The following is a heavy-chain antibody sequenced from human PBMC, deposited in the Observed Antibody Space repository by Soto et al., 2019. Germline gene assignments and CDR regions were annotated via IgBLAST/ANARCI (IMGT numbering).Heavy chain of an antibody. J-gene: IGHJ5*02. D-gene: IGHD2-15*01. CDR1: GGSFSGYY. V-gene: IGHV4-34*01. CDR3: ARDCSGDSCYGGFGP. CDR2: INHRGST. Sequence: SETLSLTCAVYGGSFSGYYWRWIGQPPGKGLEWIGEINHRGSTNYNPSLKSRVTISVDTSKNQFSLKLSSVTAAETAVYYCARDCSGDSCYGGFGPWGEGILVTVSS.